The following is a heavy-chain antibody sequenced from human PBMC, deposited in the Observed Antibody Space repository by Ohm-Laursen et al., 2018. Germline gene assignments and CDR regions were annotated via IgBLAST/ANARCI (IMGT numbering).Heavy chain of an antibody. V-gene: IGHV3-72*01. CDR2: SRNKANSYTT. J-gene: IGHJ4*02. Sequence: SLRLSCAASGFTFTNAWMSWVRQAPGKGLEWVGRSRNKANSYTTEYAASVKGRFTFSRDDSKNSMYLQMNSLKTEDTAVYYCARDLGNWGQGTLVTVSS. CDR3: ARDLGN. CDR1: GFTFTNAW.